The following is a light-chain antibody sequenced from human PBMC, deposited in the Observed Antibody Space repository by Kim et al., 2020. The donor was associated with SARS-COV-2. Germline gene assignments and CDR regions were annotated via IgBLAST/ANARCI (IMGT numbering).Light chain of an antibody. J-gene: IGLJ2*01. CDR2: RNN. CDR3: AAWDDSRVV. V-gene: IGLV1-47*01. CDR1: SSNIGSNY. Sequence: ELTQPPSASGTPGQRVTISCSGSSSNIGSNYVYWYQQLPGTAPKLLIYRNNQRPSGVPDRFSGSKSGTSASLAISGLRSEDEADYYCAAWDDSRVVFGGGTQLTVL.